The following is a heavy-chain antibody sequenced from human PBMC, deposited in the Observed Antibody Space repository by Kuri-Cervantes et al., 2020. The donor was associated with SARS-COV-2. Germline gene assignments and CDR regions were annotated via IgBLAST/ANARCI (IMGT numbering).Heavy chain of an antibody. CDR3: ARDPIPPDAFDI. Sequence: SETLSLTCTVSGGSISTYYWSWIRQPPGKGLEWIGYIYYSGSTNYNPSLKSRVTISVDTSKTQFSLKLTSVTAADTAVYYCARDPIPPDAFDIWGQGTMVTVSS. J-gene: IGHJ3*02. D-gene: IGHD2-2*02. CDR2: IYYSGST. CDR1: GGSISTYY. V-gene: IGHV4-59*01.